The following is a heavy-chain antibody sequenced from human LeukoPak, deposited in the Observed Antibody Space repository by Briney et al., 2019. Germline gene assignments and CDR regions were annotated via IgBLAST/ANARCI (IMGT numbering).Heavy chain of an antibody. CDR2: IYYSGST. V-gene: IGHV4-39*02. J-gene: IGHJ4*02. D-gene: IGHD1-14*01. CDR3: ASLSHVGNPFDY. CDR1: GGSISSRSYY. Sequence: SETLSLTCTASGGSISSRSYYWGWIRQPPGKGLEWIGSIYYSGSTYYNPSLKSRLTISVDTSKNHFSLNLSSVTATDTAVYYCASLSHVGNPFDYWGQGTLVTVSS.